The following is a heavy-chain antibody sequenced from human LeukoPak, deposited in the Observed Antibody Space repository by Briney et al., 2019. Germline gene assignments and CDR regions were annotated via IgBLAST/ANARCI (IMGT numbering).Heavy chain of an antibody. J-gene: IGHJ4*02. CDR3: ARSGDIVVVVAATYFDY. CDR1: GFTFSSYS. CDR2: ISSSSSTI. Sequence: GGSLRLSCAASGFTFSSYSMNWVRQAPGKGLEWVSYISSSSSTIYYADSVKGRFTISRDNAKNSLYLQMNSLRAEDTAVYYCARSGDIVVVVAATYFDYWGQGTLVTVSS. V-gene: IGHV3-48*01. D-gene: IGHD2-15*01.